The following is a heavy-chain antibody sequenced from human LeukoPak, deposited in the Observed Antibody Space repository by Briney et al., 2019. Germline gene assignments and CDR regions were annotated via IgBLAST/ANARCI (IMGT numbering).Heavy chain of an antibody. V-gene: IGHV4-59*08. Sequence: PSETLSLTCSVSGDSFSNYYWTWFRQPPGKGLEWIGYVYYRGSTNYNPSLKTRLHLSVDTSKNRFSLKLSSVTAADTAVYYCASSPRLTTSWFLFASWGHGTLVTVSS. CDR1: GDSFSNYY. CDR3: ASSPRLTTSWFLFAS. D-gene: IGHD2-2*01. CDR2: VYYRGST. J-gene: IGHJ5*01.